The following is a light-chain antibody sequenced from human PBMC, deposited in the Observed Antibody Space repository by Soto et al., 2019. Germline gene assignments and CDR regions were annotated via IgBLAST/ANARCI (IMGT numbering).Light chain of an antibody. CDR2: DVS. CDR3: SSYTSRTTLV. CDR1: SSDVGGYNH. V-gene: IGLV2-14*01. Sequence: QSALTQPASVSGSPGQSVTISCTGTSSDVGGYNHVSWYQQHPGTAPKLVIYDVSSRPSGVSNRFSGSKSGNTASLSISGLQAEDEADYYCSSYTSRTTLVFGGGTKVTVL. J-gene: IGLJ3*02.